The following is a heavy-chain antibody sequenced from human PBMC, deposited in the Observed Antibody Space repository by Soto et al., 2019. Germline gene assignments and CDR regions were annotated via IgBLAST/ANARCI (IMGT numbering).Heavy chain of an antibody. D-gene: IGHD6-13*01. J-gene: IGHJ4*02. V-gene: IGHV3-21*01. CDR2: ISSSSSYI. CDR1: GFTFSSYS. CDR3: AREGIAAALDY. Sequence: EVQLVESGGGLVKPGGSLRLSCAASGFTFSSYSMNWVRQAPGKGLEWVSSISSSSSYIYYADSVKGRFTISRDNAKNSLYLQVNSLRAEDTAVYYCAREGIAAALDYWGQVTLVSVSS.